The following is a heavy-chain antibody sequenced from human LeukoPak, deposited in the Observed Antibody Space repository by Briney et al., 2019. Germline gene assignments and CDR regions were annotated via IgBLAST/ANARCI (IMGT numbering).Heavy chain of an antibody. CDR2: INPNSGGT. V-gene: IGHV1-2*04. CDR1: GYTFTGYY. J-gene: IGHJ4*02. D-gene: IGHD2-15*01. Sequence: VAAVKVSCKASGYTFTGYYMHWVRQAPGQGLEWMGWINPNSGGTNYAQKFQGWVTMTRDTSISTAYMELSRLRSDDTAVYYCARDLEAYCSGGSCYNLVGFDYWGQGTLVTVSS. CDR3: ARDLEAYCSGGSCYNLVGFDY.